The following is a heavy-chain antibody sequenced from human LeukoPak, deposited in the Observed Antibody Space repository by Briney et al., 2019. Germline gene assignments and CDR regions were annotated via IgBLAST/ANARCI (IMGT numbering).Heavy chain of an antibody. J-gene: IGHJ4*02. D-gene: IGHD3-22*01. CDR2: INPSGGST. V-gene: IGHV1-46*01. Sequence: ASVKVSCKASGYTFTSSDINWVRQAPGQGLEWMGIINPSGGSTSYAQKFQGRVTMTRDTSTSTVYMELSSLRSEDTAVYYCARAQKKYYYDSSGYHSRDYFDYWGQGTLVTVSS. CDR3: ARAQKKYYYDSSGYHSRDYFDY. CDR1: GYTFTSSD.